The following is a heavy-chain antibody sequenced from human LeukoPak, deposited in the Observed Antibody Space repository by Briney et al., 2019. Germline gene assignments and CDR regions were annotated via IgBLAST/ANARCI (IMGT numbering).Heavy chain of an antibody. D-gene: IGHD1-26*01. CDR2: ISYDGTNK. CDR1: GFTFSNYG. CDR3: ARNGATIDY. J-gene: IGHJ4*02. V-gene: IGHV3-30*03. Sequence: GGSLRLSCAGSGFTFSNYGMHWVRQAPGKGPEWVAVISYDGTNKYYANSVKGRFTISRDNSKNTVYLQMNSLRAEDTAVYYCARNGATIDYWGQGTLVTVSS.